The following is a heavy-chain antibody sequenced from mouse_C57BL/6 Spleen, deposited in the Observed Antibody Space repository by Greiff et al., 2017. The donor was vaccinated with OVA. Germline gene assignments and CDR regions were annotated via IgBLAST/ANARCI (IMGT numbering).Heavy chain of an antibody. J-gene: IGHJ1*03. Sequence: EVKLMESGGGLVQPGGSLKLSCAASGFTFSDYYMYWVRQTPEKRLEWVAYISNGGGSTYYPDTVKGRFTISRDNAKNTLYLQMSRLKSEDTAMYYCARHGVRSPWYFDVWGTGTTVTVSS. CDR2: ISNGGGST. V-gene: IGHV5-12*01. CDR3: ARHGVRSPWYFDV. CDR1: GFTFSDYY. D-gene: IGHD1-1*01.